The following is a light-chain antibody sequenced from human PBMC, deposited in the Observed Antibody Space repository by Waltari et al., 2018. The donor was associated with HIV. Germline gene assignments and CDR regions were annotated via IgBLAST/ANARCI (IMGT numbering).Light chain of an antibody. CDR2: GDY. CDR3: QSYANGNSV. V-gene: IGLV6-57*01. J-gene: IGLJ3*02. CDR1: SGDIARNY. Sequence: NFMLTQPHSVSESPGKTLTISCTRRSGDIARNYVQWYQQRPDSSPTTVIYGDYETPPGVPDLFSSSIDISSNSASLTISGLKTDDEADSYCQSYANGNSVLGGGTKLTVL.